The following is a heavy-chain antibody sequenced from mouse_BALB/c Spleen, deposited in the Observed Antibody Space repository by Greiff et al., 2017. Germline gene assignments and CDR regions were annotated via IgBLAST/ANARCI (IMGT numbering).Heavy chain of an antibody. Sequence: EVKLQESGPGLVKPSQSLSLTCTVTGYSITSDYAWNWIRQFPGNKLEWMGYISYSGSTSYNPSLKSRISITRDTSKNQFFLQLNSVTTEDTATYYCARLDGSYYAMDYWGQGTSVTVSS. J-gene: IGHJ4*01. CDR3: ARLDGSYYAMDY. CDR2: ISYSGST. CDR1: GYSITSDYA. D-gene: IGHD2-3*01. V-gene: IGHV3-2*02.